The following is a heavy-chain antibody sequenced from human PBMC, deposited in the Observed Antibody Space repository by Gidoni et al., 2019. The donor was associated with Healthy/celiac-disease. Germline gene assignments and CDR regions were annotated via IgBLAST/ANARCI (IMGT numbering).Heavy chain of an antibody. J-gene: IGHJ4*02. CDR1: GYTFPSYC. Sequence: QVQLVQSGAEVTTPGASVQVSCKASGYTFPSYCISWVRQAPGQGLEWMGWISAYNGNTNYAQKLQGRVTMTTDTSTSTAYMELRSLRSDDTAVYYCARVLGVDAYYYDSSGYLDDYWGQGTLVTVSS. D-gene: IGHD3-22*01. V-gene: IGHV1-18*01. CDR3: ARVLGVDAYYYDSSGYLDDY. CDR2: ISAYNGNT.